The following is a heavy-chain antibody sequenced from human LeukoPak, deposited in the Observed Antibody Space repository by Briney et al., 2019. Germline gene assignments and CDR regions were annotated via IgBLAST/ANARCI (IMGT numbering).Heavy chain of an antibody. CDR3: ALLMGVGRYFDY. Sequence: GGSLRLSCAASGFTFSSYAMSWVRQAPGKGLEWVSAISGSGGSTYYTDSVKGRFTISRDNSKNTLYLQMNSLRAEDTAVYYCALLMGVGRYFDYWGQGTLVTVSS. CDR1: GFTFSSYA. J-gene: IGHJ4*02. D-gene: IGHD3-10*01. CDR2: ISGSGGST. V-gene: IGHV3-23*01.